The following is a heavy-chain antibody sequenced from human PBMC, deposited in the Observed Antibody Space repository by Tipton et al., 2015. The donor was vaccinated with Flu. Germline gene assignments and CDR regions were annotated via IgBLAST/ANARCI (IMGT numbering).Heavy chain of an antibody. CDR2: IYYSGAT. CDR3: AKEGSYNILTNYYNKGVDP. Sequence: TLSLTCTVSGGSISSYTYYWGWFRQSPGTGLEWIGSIYYSGATYYNPSLKSRVTMSIDTSKNQFSLKVTSVTAADTAVYYCAKEGSYNILTNYYNKGVDPWCQGSLVFVSS. J-gene: IGHJ5*02. V-gene: IGHV4-39*07. D-gene: IGHD3-9*01. CDR1: GGSISSYTYY.